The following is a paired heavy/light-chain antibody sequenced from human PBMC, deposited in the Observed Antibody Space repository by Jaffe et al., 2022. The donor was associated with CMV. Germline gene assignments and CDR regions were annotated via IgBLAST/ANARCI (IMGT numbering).Heavy chain of an antibody. J-gene: IGHJ4*02. CDR1: GFTFSNYD. D-gene: IGHD2-15*01. CDR3: ASRYCTGNICYPLDS. Sequence: EVQLVESGGGLVQPGGSLRLSCAASGFTFSNYDMHWVRQAPGKGLEWVSAISAGGDKTYYTDSVKGRFTMSRDNSMNTLYLHMTSLRAEDTAVYFCASRYCTGNICYPLDSWGQGTLVTVSS. CDR2: ISAGGDKT. V-gene: IGHV3-23*04.
Light chain of an antibody. V-gene: IGKV3-20*01. J-gene: IGKJ1*01. CDR1: QSVSSSY. CDR3: QQYVRSPWT. CDR2: GAS. Sequence: EIVLTQSPGTLSLSPGERATLSCRASQSVSSSYLAWYQQKPGQAPRLLIYGASSRATGIPDRFRASGSGTDFTLTISRLEPEDFAVYYCQQYVRSPWTFGQGTKVEIK.